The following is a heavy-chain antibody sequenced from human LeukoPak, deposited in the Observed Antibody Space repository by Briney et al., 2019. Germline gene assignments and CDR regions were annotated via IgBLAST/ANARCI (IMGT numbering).Heavy chain of an antibody. V-gene: IGHV3-48*01. CDR2: ISSIGSTI. J-gene: IGHJ4*02. D-gene: IGHD4-17*01. CDR3: ARVFIGDYGDYQFDY. Sequence: GGSLRLSCAASGFTFSTYTMNWVRQAPGKGLEWVSSISSIGSTIYYADSVKGRFTISRDNAKNSLYLQMNSLRAEDTAVYYCARVFIGDYGDYQFDYWGQGTLVTVSS. CDR1: GFTFSTYT.